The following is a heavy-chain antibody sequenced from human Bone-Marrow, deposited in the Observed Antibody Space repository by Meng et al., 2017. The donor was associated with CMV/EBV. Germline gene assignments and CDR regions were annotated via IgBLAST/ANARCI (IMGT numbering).Heavy chain of an antibody. V-gene: IGHV3-11*04. CDR3: AKADRGGGGYYYYYGLDV. Sequence: GGSLRLSCAASGFTFSDYYMSWIRQAPGKGLEWVSYISSSGSTIYYADSVKGRFTISRDNAKNSLYLQMNSLRAEDTAVYYCAKADRGGGGYYYYYGLDVWGQGTTVTVSS. CDR1: GFTFSDYY. CDR2: ISSSGSTI. J-gene: IGHJ6*02. D-gene: IGHD3-10*01.